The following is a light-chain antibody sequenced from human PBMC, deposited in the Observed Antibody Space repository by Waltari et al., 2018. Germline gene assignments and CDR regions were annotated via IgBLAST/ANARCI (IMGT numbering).Light chain of an antibody. J-gene: IGKJ1*01. CDR2: AAT. CDR1: QGIGSD. CDR3: LQLSDDPRT. Sequence: IQLTQSPSSLSADVGDRLTISCRASQGIGSDLARYQQKPGKPPNLLINAATTLQSGVPSRFSGSGSWTDFTLTISSLQPEDFATYYCLQLSDDPRTFGQGTKVEIK. V-gene: IGKV1-9*01.